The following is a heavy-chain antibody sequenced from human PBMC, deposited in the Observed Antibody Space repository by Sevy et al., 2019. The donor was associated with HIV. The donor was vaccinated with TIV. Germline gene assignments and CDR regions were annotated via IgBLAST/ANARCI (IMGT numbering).Heavy chain of an antibody. D-gene: IGHD4-17*01. J-gene: IGHJ4*02. V-gene: IGHV3-33*01. Sequence: GSLRLSCAASGFTFSTYGMHWVRQAPGKGLEWVAVSWIDGSNTSYADSVKGRFTISRDIAKNTLHLQMNSLRAEDTAVYYCARDLEFYDYGDYGPAFMPDYWGQGTLVTVSS. CDR1: GFTFSTYG. CDR3: ARDLEFYDYGDYGPAFMPDY. CDR2: SWIDGSNT.